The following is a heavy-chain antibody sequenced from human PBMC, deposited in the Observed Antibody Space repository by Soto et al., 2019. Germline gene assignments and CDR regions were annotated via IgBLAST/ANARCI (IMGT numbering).Heavy chain of an antibody. V-gene: IGHV4-30-4*01. D-gene: IGHD3-10*01. Sequence: SETLSLTCTVSGGSISSGDYYWSWIRQPPGKGLEWIGYIYYSGSTYYNPSLKSRVTISVDTSKNQFSLKLSSVTAADTAVYYCASKARVRGVIIPTDYWGQGTMVNVS. J-gene: IGHJ4*02. CDR3: ASKARVRGVIIPTDY. CDR1: GGSISSGDYY. CDR2: IYYSGST.